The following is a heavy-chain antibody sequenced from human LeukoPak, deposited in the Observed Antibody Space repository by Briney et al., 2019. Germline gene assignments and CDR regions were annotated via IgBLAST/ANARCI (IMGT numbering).Heavy chain of an antibody. Sequence: PGGSLRLSCAASGFTVSSNYMSWVRQAPGKGLEWVSVIYSGGSTYYADSVKGRFTISRDNSKSTLYLQMNSLRAEDTAVYYCAREIAARLDYWGQGTLVTVSS. V-gene: IGHV3-66*02. J-gene: IGHJ4*02. CDR2: IYSGGST. CDR3: AREIAARLDY. CDR1: GFTVSSNY. D-gene: IGHD6-6*01.